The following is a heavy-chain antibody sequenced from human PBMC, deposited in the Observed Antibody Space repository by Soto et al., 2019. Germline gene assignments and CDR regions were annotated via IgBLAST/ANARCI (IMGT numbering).Heavy chain of an antibody. CDR3: ARDNTIFGVVLRPLDY. Sequence: ASVKVSCKASGYTFTSYGISWVRQAPGQGLEWMGWISAYNGNTNYAQKLQGRVTMTTDTSTSTDYMELRSLRSDDTAVYYCARDNTIFGVVLRPLDYWGQGTLVTVSS. V-gene: IGHV1-18*01. CDR2: ISAYNGNT. CDR1: GYTFTSYG. J-gene: IGHJ4*02. D-gene: IGHD3-3*01.